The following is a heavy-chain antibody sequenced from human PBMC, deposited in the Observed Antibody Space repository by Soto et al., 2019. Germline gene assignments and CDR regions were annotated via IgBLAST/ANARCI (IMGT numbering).Heavy chain of an antibody. CDR2: IYWDDDK. V-gene: IGHV2-5*02. D-gene: IGHD3-16*01. CDR3: AHIPNYYQYDWFDP. J-gene: IGHJ5*02. CDR1: GFSLTTRGVG. Sequence: QITLKESGPTLVIPTQTLKLTCTFSGFSLTTRGVGVGWIRQPPGKALECLALIYWDDDKRYSPSLQSRLSITKDTSKNQVVLTMTNVDPVDTATYYCAHIPNYYQYDWFDPWGQGTLVSVSS.